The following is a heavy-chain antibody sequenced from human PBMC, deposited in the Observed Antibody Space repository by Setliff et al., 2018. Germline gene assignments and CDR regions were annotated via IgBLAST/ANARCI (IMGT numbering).Heavy chain of an antibody. J-gene: IGHJ1*01. CDR2: VYYSGYT. Sequence: PSETLSLTCNVSGGSVSSTSHYWGWIRQPPGKGMEWIGSVYYSGYTYYNPSLQSRVTISVDMSTNQFSLKLTSVTAADTAVYYCARVDFTMIQGVLGLWGQGTLVTVSS. CDR3: ARVDFTMIQGVLGL. CDR1: GGSVSSTSHY. V-gene: IGHV4-39*07. D-gene: IGHD3-10*01.